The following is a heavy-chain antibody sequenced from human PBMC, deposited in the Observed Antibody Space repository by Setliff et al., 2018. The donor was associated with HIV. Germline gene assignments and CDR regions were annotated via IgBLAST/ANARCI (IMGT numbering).Heavy chain of an antibody. V-gene: IGHV4-4*09. D-gene: IGHD6-13*01. Sequence: PSETLSLTCTVSGGSISSYYWSWIRQPPGKGLEWIGYIYTSGSTNYNPSLKSRATISVDTSKNQFSLKLSSVTAADTAVYYCARHVSWYSSSWSYYFDYWGQGTLVTVSS. CDR3: ARHVSWYSSSWSYYFDY. CDR2: IYTSGST. CDR1: GGSISSYY. J-gene: IGHJ4*02.